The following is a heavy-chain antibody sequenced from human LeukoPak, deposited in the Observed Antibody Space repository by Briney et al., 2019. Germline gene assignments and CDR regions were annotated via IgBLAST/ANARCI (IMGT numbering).Heavy chain of an antibody. V-gene: IGHV4-39*02. J-gene: IGHJ6*04. CDR3: ARDGGPNMVRGVNSLGV. D-gene: IGHD3-10*01. Sequence: SETLSLTCTVSGGSISSSSYYWGWIRQPPGKGLEWIGSIYYSGSTYYNPSLKSRVTISVDTSKNQFSLKLSSVTAADTAVYYCARDGGPNMVRGVNSLGVWGKGTTVTVSS. CDR1: GGSISSSSYY. CDR2: IYYSGST.